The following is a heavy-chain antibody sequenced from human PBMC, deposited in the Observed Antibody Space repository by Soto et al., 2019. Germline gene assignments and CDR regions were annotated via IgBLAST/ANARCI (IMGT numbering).Heavy chain of an antibody. J-gene: IGHJ5*02. CDR3: ARDPIPLQYYYDSSGFGFDP. D-gene: IGHD3-22*01. CDR2: INPNSGGT. V-gene: IGHV1-2*04. CDR1: GYTFTGYY. Sequence: QVQLVQSGAEVKKPGASVKVSCKASGYTFTGYYMHWVRQAPGQGLEWMGWINPNSGGTNYAQKVQGWVTMTRDTSISTAYMELSRLRSDDTAVYYCARDPIPLQYYYDSSGFGFDPWGQGTLVTVSS.